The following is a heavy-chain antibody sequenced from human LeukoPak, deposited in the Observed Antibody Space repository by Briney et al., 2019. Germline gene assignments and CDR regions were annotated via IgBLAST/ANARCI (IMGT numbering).Heavy chain of an antibody. V-gene: IGHV1-69*13. D-gene: IGHD5-18*01. CDR1: GGTFSSYA. J-gene: IGHJ4*02. CDR2: IIPIFGTA. Sequence: SVKVSCKASGGTFSSYAISRVRQAPGQGLEWMGGIIPIFGTANYAQKFQGRVTITADESTSTAYMELSSLRSEDTAVYYCARPDEDRGYSYGYNYWGQGTLVTVSS. CDR3: ARPDEDRGYSYGYNY.